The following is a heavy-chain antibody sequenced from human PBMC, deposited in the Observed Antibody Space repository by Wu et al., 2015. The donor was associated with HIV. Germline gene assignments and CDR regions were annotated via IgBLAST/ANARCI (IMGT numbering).Heavy chain of an antibody. V-gene: IGHV1-18*01. CDR3: ARDGRGWHLGQYYYYMDV. J-gene: IGHJ6*03. CDR2: ISAYNGKT. CDR1: GYIFTSYG. D-gene: IGHD1-26*01. Sequence: QVQLVQSGAEVRKPGASVKVSCKASGYIFTSYGISWVRQAPGQGLEWMGWISAYNGKTNYAQKLQGRVTMTTDKSTSTAYMELTTLRADDTAVYYCARDGRGWHLGQYYYYMDVWGKGTTVTVSS.